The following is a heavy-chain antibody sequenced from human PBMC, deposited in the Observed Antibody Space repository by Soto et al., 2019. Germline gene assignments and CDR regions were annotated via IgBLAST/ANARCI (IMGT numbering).Heavy chain of an antibody. D-gene: IGHD2-15*01. Sequence: GGSLRLSCAASGFTVSSNYMSWVRQAPGKGLEWVSIIYSGGNTYYADSVKGRFTISRDISKNTLYLQMNSLRVEDTAVYYCAKDQVDPILYYYYGMDVWGQGTTVTVSS. CDR2: IYSGGNT. CDR3: AKDQVDPILYYYYGMDV. CDR1: GFTVSSNY. V-gene: IGHV3-53*01. J-gene: IGHJ6*02.